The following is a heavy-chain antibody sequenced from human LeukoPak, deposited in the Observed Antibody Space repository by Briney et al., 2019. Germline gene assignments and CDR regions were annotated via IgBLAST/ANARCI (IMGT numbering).Heavy chain of an antibody. V-gene: IGHV3-23*01. CDR1: GFTFSSYA. Sequence: GGSLRLSCAASGFTFSSYAMSWVRQAPGKGLEWVSAISGSGGCTYYADSVKGRFTISRDNSKNTLYLQMNSLRAEDTAVYYCAKLTDDYYYGMDVWGQGTTVTVSS. CDR3: AKLTDDYYYGMDV. D-gene: IGHD1-14*01. J-gene: IGHJ6*02. CDR2: ISGSGGCT.